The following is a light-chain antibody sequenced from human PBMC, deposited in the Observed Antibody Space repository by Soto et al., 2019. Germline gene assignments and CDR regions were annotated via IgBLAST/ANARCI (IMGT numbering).Light chain of an antibody. Sequence: QTVVTQPPSASGTPGQRVTISCSGSRSNIGSNTVNWYQQLPGTAPKLLIYSNGQRPSGVPYRFSGSKSGTSASLAISGLQSEDEADYYCAAWDDSLNGHWVFGGGTKLTVL. CDR2: SNG. J-gene: IGLJ3*02. V-gene: IGLV1-44*01. CDR3: AAWDDSLNGHWV. CDR1: RSNIGSNT.